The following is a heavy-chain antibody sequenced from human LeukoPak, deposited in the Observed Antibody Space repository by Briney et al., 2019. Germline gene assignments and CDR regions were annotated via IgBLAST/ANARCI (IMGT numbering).Heavy chain of an antibody. J-gene: IGHJ4*02. Sequence: ASVKVSCNASGYTFTSYGISWVRQAPGQGLEWMGWTSAHNDDTNYAETLQGRLTMTTDISTSTAYMELTSLRSDDTAVYYCARDWDSRNDYFDPWGQGTLVIVSS. CDR2: TSAHNDDT. D-gene: IGHD1-1*01. CDR3: ARDWDSRNDYFDP. V-gene: IGHV1-18*01. CDR1: GYTFTSYG.